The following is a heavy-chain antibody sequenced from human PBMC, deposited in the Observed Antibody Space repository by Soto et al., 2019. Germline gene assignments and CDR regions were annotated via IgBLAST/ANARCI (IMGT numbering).Heavy chain of an antibody. Sequence: SETLSLTCAVYGGSFSGYYWSWIRQPPGKGLEWIGEIYHSGSTNYNPSLKSRVTISVDKSKNQFSLKLSSVTAADTAVYYCASRGRPAANYYYYYGMDVWGQGTTVTVSS. CDR1: GGSFSGYY. CDR3: ASRGRPAANYYYYYGMDV. V-gene: IGHV4-34*01. J-gene: IGHJ6*02. D-gene: IGHD2-2*01. CDR2: IYHSGST.